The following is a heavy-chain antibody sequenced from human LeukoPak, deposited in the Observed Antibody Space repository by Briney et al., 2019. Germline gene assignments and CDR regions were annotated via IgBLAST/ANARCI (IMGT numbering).Heavy chain of an antibody. J-gene: IGHJ1*01. CDR1: GFTFSSYW. V-gene: IGHV3-7*01. CDR2: IKQHGCEK. D-gene: IGHD3-22*01. Sequence: PGWSLRLSCAASGFTFSSYWMSWVRQAPGKRLEWVANIKQHGCEKYYVASVKGRFTISRDNAKNSLYLQMNSLSAEDTAVYYCAREEVMYYYDSSGYYQYFQHWGQGTLVPVSS. CDR3: AREEVMYYYDSSGYYQYFQH.